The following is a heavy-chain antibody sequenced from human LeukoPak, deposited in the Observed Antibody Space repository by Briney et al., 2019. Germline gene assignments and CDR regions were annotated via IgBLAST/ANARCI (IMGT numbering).Heavy chain of an antibody. Sequence: GGSLSLSCEALGLPSISNGLHWVRQAQGKGLEWVEFIRYDGSNKYYADSVKGRFTISRDNAKNSLYLQMNSLRAEDTALYYCAKDRDYYGSGSWDYWGQGTLVTVSS. J-gene: IGHJ4*02. V-gene: IGHV3-30*02. CDR1: GLPSISNG. CDR3: AKDRDYYGSGSWDY. CDR2: IRYDGSNK. D-gene: IGHD3-10*01.